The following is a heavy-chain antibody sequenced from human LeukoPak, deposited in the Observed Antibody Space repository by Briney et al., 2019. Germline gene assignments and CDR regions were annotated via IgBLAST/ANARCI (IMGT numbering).Heavy chain of an antibody. CDR3: ARDNYDILTGYLNMDV. D-gene: IGHD3-9*01. CDR1: GGSFSGYY. Sequence: SETLSLTCAVYGGSFSGYYWSWIRQPPGKGLEWIGRIYTSGSTNYNPSLKSRVTMSVDTSKNQFSLKLSSVTAADTAVYYCARDNYDILTGYLNMDVWGKGTTVTVSS. V-gene: IGHV4-4*07. J-gene: IGHJ6*03. CDR2: IYTSGST.